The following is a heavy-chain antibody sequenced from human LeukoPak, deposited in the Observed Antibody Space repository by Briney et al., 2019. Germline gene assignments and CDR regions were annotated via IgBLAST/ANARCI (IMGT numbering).Heavy chain of an antibody. Sequence: GGSLRLSCAASGFTFSSYAMSWVRQAPGKGLEWVSTISESGANTHYAASVKGRFTISRDDSKNTLYVQMNSLRVEDTAIYYCTIQXSGSSCRLPDVWGQGTTVTVS. CDR2: ISESGANT. CDR3: TIQXSGSSCRLPDV. CDR1: GFTFSSYA. J-gene: IGHJ6*02. D-gene: IGHD2-15*01. V-gene: IGHV3-23*01.